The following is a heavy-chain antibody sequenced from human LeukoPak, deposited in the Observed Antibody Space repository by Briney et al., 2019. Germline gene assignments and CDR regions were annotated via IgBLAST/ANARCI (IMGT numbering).Heavy chain of an antibody. CDR1: GYTFTDYY. V-gene: IGHV1-2*06. CDR3: ARGPAAATNWFDP. D-gene: IGHD6-13*01. CDR2: ITSNSGGT. J-gene: IGHJ5*02. Sequence: ASVKVSCTASGYTFTDYYMHWVRQAPGQGLEWMGRITSNSGGTSYAQKFQGRVTMTRDTSISTAYMELSRLRSDDTAVYYCARGPAAATNWFDPWGQGTLVTVSS.